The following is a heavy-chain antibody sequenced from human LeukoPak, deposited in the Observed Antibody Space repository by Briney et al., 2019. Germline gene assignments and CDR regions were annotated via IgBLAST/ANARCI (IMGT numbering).Heavy chain of an antibody. J-gene: IGHJ4*02. Sequence: GGSLRLSCAASGFTVSSNYMSWVRQAPGKGLEWVSVIYSGGSTYYADSVKGRFTISRDNSKNTLYLQMNSLRAEDTAVYYCARDALYYYDSSGYNYSDYWGQGTLVTVSS. V-gene: IGHV3-66*01. D-gene: IGHD3-22*01. CDR2: IYSGGST. CDR3: ARDALYYYDSSGYNYSDY. CDR1: GFTVSSNY.